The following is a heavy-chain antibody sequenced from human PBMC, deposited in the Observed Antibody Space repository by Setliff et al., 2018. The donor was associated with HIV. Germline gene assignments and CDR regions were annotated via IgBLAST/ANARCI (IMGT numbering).Heavy chain of an antibody. J-gene: IGHJ6*03. Sequence: GGSLRLSCAASGFTFSSNAMSWVRQAPGKGLEWVSAISGSGGSTYYADSVKGRFTISRDNSKNTLYLQMNSLRAEDTAVYYCARDSGGWYPTGDYYYYYMDVWGKGTTVTVSS. D-gene: IGHD6-19*01. CDR3: ARDSGGWYPTGDYYYYYMDV. V-gene: IGHV3-23*01. CDR1: GFTFSSNA. CDR2: ISGSGGST.